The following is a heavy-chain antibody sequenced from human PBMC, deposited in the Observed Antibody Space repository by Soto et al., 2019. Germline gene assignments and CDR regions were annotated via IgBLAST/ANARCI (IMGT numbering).Heavy chain of an antibody. CDR3: ARARLYCSSTSCPYYYYGMDV. D-gene: IGHD2-2*01. CDR2: IGTAGDP. CDR1: GFTFSSYD. V-gene: IGHV3-13*05. Sequence: LRLSCAASGFTFSSYDMHWVRQATGKGLEWVSAIGTAGDPYYPGSVKGRFTISRENAKNSLYLQMNSLRAGDTAVYYCARARLYCSSTSCPYYYYGMDVWGQGTTVTVSS. J-gene: IGHJ6*02.